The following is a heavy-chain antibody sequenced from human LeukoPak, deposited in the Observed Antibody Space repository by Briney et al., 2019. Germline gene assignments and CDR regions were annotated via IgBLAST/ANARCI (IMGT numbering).Heavy chain of an antibody. J-gene: IGHJ3*02. CDR2: ISYDGSNK. Sequence: GGSLRLSCAASGFTFSSYAMHWVRQAPGKGLEWVAAISYDGSNKYYADSVKGRFTISRDNSKNTLYLQMNSLRAEDTAVYYCARAGSGLSIGAFDIWGQGTMVTVSS. CDR1: GFTFSSYA. CDR3: ARAGSGLSIGAFDI. D-gene: IGHD3-10*01. V-gene: IGHV3-30*04.